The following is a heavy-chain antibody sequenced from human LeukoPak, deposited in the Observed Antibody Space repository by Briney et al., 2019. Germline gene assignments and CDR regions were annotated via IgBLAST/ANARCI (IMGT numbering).Heavy chain of an antibody. Sequence: GGSLRLSCAASGFTFDDYGMSWVRQAPGKGLEWVSGINWNGGSTGYADSVKGRFTISRDNAKNSLYLQMNSLRAEDTALYYCARATYYYDSSGYYHIRDYFDYWGQGTLVTVTS. J-gene: IGHJ4*02. CDR2: INWNGGST. CDR3: ARATYYYDSSGYYHIRDYFDY. V-gene: IGHV3-20*04. D-gene: IGHD3-22*01. CDR1: GFTFDDYG.